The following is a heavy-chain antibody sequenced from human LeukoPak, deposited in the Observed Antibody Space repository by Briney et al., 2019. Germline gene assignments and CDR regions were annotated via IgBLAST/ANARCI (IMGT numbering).Heavy chain of an antibody. D-gene: IGHD3-10*01. V-gene: IGHV3-48*03. CDR1: GFTFSSYE. CDR3: ARESVPGGSGSYYTHFDY. J-gene: IGHJ4*02. Sequence: GGSLRLSCAASGFTFSSYEMNWVRQAPGKGLEWVSYISSSGSTIYYADSVKGRFTISRDNSKNTLYLQMNSLRAEDTAVYYCARESVPGGSGSYYTHFDYWGQGTLVTVSS. CDR2: ISSSGSTI.